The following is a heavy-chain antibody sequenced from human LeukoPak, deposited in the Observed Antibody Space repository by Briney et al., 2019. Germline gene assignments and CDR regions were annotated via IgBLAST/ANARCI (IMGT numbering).Heavy chain of an antibody. V-gene: IGHV4-30-4*01. D-gene: IGHD1-26*01. CDR3: ASVSVWELATHTGGSFDY. CDR2: IYHTGIT. CDR1: GGLISRIEYY. J-gene: IGHJ4*02. Sequence: PSQTLSLTCTVSGGLISRIEYYWGWVRQSPVKGFEWLGHIYHTGITLYSPHLNNRLTVSVDSSKNQFSLTLNSVTAADTAVYYCASVSVWELATHTGGSFDYWGRGILVTVSS.